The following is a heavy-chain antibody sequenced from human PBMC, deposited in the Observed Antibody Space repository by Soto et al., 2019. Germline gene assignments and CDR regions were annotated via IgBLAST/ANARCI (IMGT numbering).Heavy chain of an antibody. CDR1: GGTFSSYA. Sequence: QVQLVQAGAEVKKPGSSLKVSCKSSGGTFSSYAISWVRQAPGQGLEWLGGIIPIFNKVNYAQKSQGRVILSADDSTSTAYMELSSLRSDDTAVYYCARAPIRLCSEDNCYSGLDAWGQGTLVIVSS. V-gene: IGHV1-69*12. D-gene: IGHD2-15*01. CDR2: IIPIFNKV. CDR3: ARAPIRLCSEDNCYSGLDA. J-gene: IGHJ5*02.